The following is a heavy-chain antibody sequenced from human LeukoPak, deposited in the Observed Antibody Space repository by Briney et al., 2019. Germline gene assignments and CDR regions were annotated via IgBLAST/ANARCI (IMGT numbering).Heavy chain of an antibody. CDR1: GFTFSSYG. J-gene: IGHJ4*02. CDR2: ISGSGNSI. CDR3: ARLDEYSSSSNFDY. V-gene: IGHV3-23*01. D-gene: IGHD6-6*01. Sequence: GGSLRLSCAASGFTFSSYGMSWVRQAPGKGLEWVAAISGSGNSIYYADSVKGRFTISRDNSKNTLYLQMNGLRAEDTAVYYCARLDEYSSSSNFDYWGQGTLVTVSS.